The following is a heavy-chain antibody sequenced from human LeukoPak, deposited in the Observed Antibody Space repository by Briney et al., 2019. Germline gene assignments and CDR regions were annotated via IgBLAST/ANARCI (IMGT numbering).Heavy chain of an antibody. CDR3: ARDFVEVYALYYFDY. Sequence: GGSLRLSCAASGFTFSSYSMNWVRQAPGKGLEWVSSISSSSSYIYYADSVKGRFTISRDNAKNSLYLQMNSLRAEGTAVYYCARDFVEVYALYYFDYWGQGTLVTVSS. V-gene: IGHV3-21*01. CDR1: GFTFSSYS. J-gene: IGHJ4*02. CDR2: ISSSSSYI. D-gene: IGHD2-8*01.